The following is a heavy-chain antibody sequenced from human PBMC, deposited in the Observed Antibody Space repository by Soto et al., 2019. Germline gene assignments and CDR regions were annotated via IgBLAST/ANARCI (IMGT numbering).Heavy chain of an antibody. V-gene: IGHV1-2*02. CDR3: ARGSSVVVDAPQRLNSFDP. CDR1: GYTFTGYY. D-gene: IGHD2-15*01. Sequence: ASVKVSCKASGYTFTGYYMHWVRQAPGQGLEWMGWINPNSGGTNYAQKFQGRVTMTRDTSISTAYMELSRLRSDDTAVYYCARGSSVVVDAPQRLNSFDPWGQGTLVTVSS. J-gene: IGHJ5*02. CDR2: INPNSGGT.